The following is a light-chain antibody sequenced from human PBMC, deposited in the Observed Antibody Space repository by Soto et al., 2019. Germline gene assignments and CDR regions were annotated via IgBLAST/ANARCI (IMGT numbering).Light chain of an antibody. Sequence: DIQMTQSPPSLAASVGDRVTITCRASQGIRNYLVWYQQKPGKPPKPLIYAASTLDSGVPSRFSGSGSGTHFTLTISSLQPEDVATYYCQQTKTAPLTFGGGTRVEVK. CDR2: AAS. CDR1: QGIRNY. V-gene: IGKV1-27*01. CDR3: QQTKTAPLT. J-gene: IGKJ4*01.